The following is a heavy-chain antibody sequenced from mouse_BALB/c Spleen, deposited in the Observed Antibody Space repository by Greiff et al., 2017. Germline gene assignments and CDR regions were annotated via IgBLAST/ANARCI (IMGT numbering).Heavy chain of an antibody. CDR1: GYTFTSYW. CDR2: IAPGSGST. J-gene: IGHJ3*01. D-gene: IGHD2-1*01. Sequence: DLVKPGASVKLSCKASGYTFTSYWINWIKQRPGQGLEWIGRIAPGSGSTYYNEMFKGKATLTVDTSSSTAYIQLSSLSSEDSAVYVCARSGNFAWFAYWGQGTLVTVSA. V-gene: IGHV1S41*01. CDR3: ARSGNFAWFAY.